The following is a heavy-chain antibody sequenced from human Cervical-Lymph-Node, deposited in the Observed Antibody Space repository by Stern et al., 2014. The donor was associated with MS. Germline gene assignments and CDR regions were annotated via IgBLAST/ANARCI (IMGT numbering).Heavy chain of an antibody. CDR1: GYTFTGYY. D-gene: IGHD2-15*01. CDR3: ARDPRRYCSGGSCYSDLRNGFDP. CDR2: INPNSGGT. J-gene: IGHJ5*02. V-gene: IGHV1-2*02. Sequence: VQLVQSGAEVKKPGASVKVSCKASGYTFTGYYMHWVRQAPGQGLEWMGWINPNSGGTNYAQKFQGRVTMTRDTSISTAYMELSRLRSDDTAVYYCARDPRRYCSGGSCYSDLRNGFDPWGQGTLVTVSS.